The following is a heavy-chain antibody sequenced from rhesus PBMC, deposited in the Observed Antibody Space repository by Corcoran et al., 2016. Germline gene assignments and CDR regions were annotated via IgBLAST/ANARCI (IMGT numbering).Heavy chain of an antibody. CDR2: ISYSGST. V-gene: IGHV4-122*02. J-gene: IGHJ4*01. D-gene: IGHD3-16*01. CDR1: GGSISSSYYY. Sequence: QVQLQESGPGLVKPSETLSLTCAVSGGSISSSYYYWSWIRQAPGKGLEGIGYISYSGSTTSTPSLKSRVTISRDTSKNQFSLKLSSVTAADTAVYYCAREGYYSGSYYYSDYWGQGVLVTVSS. CDR3: AREGYYSGSYYYSDY.